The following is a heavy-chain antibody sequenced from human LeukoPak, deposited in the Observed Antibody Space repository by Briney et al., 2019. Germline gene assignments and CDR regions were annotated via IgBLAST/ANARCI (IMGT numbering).Heavy chain of an antibody. D-gene: IGHD5-12*01. J-gene: IGHJ4*02. CDR1: GGSISSGDYY. CDR2: IYYSGST. Sequence: SQTLSLTCTVSGGSISSGDYYWSWIRQPPGKGLEWIGYIYYSGSTYYNPSLKSRVTISVDTSKNQFSLKLSSVTAADTAVYYCARYSGYDYGGYYFDYWGQGTLATVSS. V-gene: IGHV4-30-4*01. CDR3: ARYSGYDYGGYYFDY.